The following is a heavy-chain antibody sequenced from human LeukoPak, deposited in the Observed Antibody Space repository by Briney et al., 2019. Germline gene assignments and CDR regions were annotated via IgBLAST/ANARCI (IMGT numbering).Heavy chain of an antibody. CDR2: IYSDNT. D-gene: IGHD2-21*02. J-gene: IGHJ4*02. Sequence: GGSLRLSCTVSGFTVSSNSMSWVRQAPEKGLEWVSFIYSDNTHYSDSVKGRFTISRDNSKNTLYLQMNSLRAEDTAVYYCAKDMIVVVTAVLDYWGQGTLVTVSS. V-gene: IGHV3-53*01. CDR3: AKDMIVVVTAVLDY. CDR1: GFTVSSNS.